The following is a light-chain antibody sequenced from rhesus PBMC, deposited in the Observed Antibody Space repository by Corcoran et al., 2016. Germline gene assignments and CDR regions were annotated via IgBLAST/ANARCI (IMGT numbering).Light chain of an antibody. CDR1: QDIINY. J-gene: IGKJ2*01. V-gene: IGKV1-69*01. Sequence: DIQMTQSPSSLSASVGDRVTISCRASQDIINYLAWYQQKPGKAPKFLIYRASNLETGVPSRFTGSGSGTYFTLTISSLQPEDIASYYCQQHDNLPYSFGQGTKVEIK. CDR2: RAS. CDR3: QQHDNLPYS.